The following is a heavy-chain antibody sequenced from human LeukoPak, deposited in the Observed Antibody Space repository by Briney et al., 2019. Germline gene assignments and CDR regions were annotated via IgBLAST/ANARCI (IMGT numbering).Heavy chain of an antibody. CDR2: IYTSGST. J-gene: IGHJ6*02. CDR3: ARVYGDYGSFHYGMDV. CDR1: GGSISSYY. D-gene: IGHD4-17*01. Sequence: SETLSLTCTVSGGSISSYYWSWIRQPAGKGLEWIGRIYTSGSTNYNPSLKSRVTISVDTSKNQFSLKLSSVTAADTAVYYCARVYGDYGSFHYGMDVWGQGTTVTVSS. V-gene: IGHV4-4*07.